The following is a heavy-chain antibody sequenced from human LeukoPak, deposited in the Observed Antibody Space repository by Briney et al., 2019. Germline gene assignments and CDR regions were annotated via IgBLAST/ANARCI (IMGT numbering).Heavy chain of an antibody. CDR2: IYTSGST. Sequence: PSETLSLTCTVSGGSISSGSYYWSWIRQPAGKGLEWIGRIYTSGSTNYNPSLKSRVTISVDTSKNQFSLKLSSVTAADTAVYYCARVGSSSPGAFDIWGQGTMVTVSS. CDR3: ARVGSSSPGAFDI. CDR1: GGSISSGSYY. V-gene: IGHV4-61*02. D-gene: IGHD6-6*01. J-gene: IGHJ3*02.